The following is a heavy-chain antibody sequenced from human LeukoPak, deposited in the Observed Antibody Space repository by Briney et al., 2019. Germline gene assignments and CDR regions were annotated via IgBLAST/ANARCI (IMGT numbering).Heavy chain of an antibody. CDR3: AREGYYDSSGYSPFDY. D-gene: IGHD3-22*01. Sequence: SQTLSLTCTVSGGSISSGGYYWSWIRQPPGKGLEWIGYIYHSGSTYYNPSLKSRVTISVDRSKNQFSLKLSSVTAADTAVYYCAREGYYDSSGYSPFDYWGQGTLVTVSS. CDR2: IYHSGST. J-gene: IGHJ4*02. V-gene: IGHV4-30-2*01. CDR1: GGSISSGGYY.